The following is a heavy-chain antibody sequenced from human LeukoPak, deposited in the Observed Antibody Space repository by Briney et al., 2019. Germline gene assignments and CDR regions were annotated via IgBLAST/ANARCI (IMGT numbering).Heavy chain of an antibody. CDR2: IYHSGST. D-gene: IGHD1-26*01. CDR1: GYSISSGHY. Sequence: NPSETLSLTCTVSGYSISSGHYWGWIRQPPGKGLEWIGSIYHSGSTYYNPSLKSRVTISVDTSKNQFSLKLSSVTAADTAVYYCARRDGVGATWDYWGQGTLVTVSS. J-gene: IGHJ4*02. V-gene: IGHV4-38-2*02. CDR3: ARRDGVGATWDY.